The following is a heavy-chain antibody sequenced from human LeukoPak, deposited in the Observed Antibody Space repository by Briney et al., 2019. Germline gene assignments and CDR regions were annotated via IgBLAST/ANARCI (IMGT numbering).Heavy chain of an antibody. V-gene: IGHV3-33*01. Sequence: GGSLRLSCAASGFTFSSSGMHWVRQAPGKGLEWVAVIWYDGSNKYYADSVKGRFTISRDNSRNTLYLQMSSLRAEDTAVYYCAREPATKSGWYRTGYWGQGTLVTVSS. CDR3: AREPATKSGWYRTGY. CDR2: IWYDGSNK. D-gene: IGHD6-19*01. CDR1: GFTFSSSG. J-gene: IGHJ4*02.